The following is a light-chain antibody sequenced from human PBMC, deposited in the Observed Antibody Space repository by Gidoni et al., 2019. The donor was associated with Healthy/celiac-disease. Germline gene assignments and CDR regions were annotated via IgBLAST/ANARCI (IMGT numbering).Light chain of an antibody. V-gene: IGKV3-15*01. CDR1: QSVSSN. Sequence: EIVMTQSPATLSVSPGERATLSCRASQSVSSNLAWYQQKPGQAPRLLIYGASTRATGIPARFSGSGSGTEFTLTISSLQSEDFAVYYCQQYNNWPLKITFGQXTRLEIK. J-gene: IGKJ5*01. CDR3: QQYNNWPLKIT. CDR2: GAS.